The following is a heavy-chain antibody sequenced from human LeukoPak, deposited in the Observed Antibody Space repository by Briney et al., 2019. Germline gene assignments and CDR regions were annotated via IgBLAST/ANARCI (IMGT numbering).Heavy chain of an antibody. Sequence: GASVKISCKASGYTFTNYYIHWVRQAPGQGLEWVGLTNPNGGNTGYAQRFQGRVTVTTDTSTSTVFMELNSLQSEDTAVYYCARERRAWGEDFWGQGTLVTVSS. CDR3: ARERRAWGEDF. CDR2: TNPNGGNT. J-gene: IGHJ4*02. D-gene: IGHD3-16*01. V-gene: IGHV1-46*01. CDR1: GYTFTNYY.